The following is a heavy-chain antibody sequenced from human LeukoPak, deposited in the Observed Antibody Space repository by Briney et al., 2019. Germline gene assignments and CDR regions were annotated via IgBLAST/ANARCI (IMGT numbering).Heavy chain of an antibody. CDR2: IKSKTDGGTT. CDR1: GFTFSNAW. J-gene: IGHJ6*02. D-gene: IGHD2-15*01. Sequence: GGSLRLSCAASGFTFSNAWMSWVRQAPGKGLEWVGRIKSKTDGGTTDYAAPVKGRFTISRDDSKNTLYLQMNSLKTEDTTVYYCTTDKQEGRSGPTLGYYGMDVWGQGTTVTVSS. V-gene: IGHV3-15*01. CDR3: TTDKQEGRSGPTLGYYGMDV.